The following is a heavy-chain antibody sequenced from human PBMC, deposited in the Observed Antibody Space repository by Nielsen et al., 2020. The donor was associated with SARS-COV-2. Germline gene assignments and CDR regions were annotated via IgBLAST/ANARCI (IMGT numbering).Heavy chain of an antibody. Sequence: GGSLRLSCAASGFTFSSYAMHWVRQAPGKGLEWVAVISYDGSNKYYADSVKGRFTISRDNSKNTLYLQMNSLRAEDTAVYYYARDARTGYGMDVWGQGTTVTVSS. CDR2: ISYDGSNK. CDR3: ARDARTGYGMDV. J-gene: IGHJ6*02. CDR1: GFTFSSYA. D-gene: IGHD3/OR15-3a*01. V-gene: IGHV3-30-3*01.